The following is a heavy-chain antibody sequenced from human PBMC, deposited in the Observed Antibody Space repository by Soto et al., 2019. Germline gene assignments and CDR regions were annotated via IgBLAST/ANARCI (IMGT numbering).Heavy chain of an antibody. D-gene: IGHD3-10*01. Sequence: QVQLVESGGGVVQPGRSLRLSCAASGFTFSSYGMHWVRQAPGKGLEWVAVISYDGSNKYYADSVNGRFTISRDNSKNTLYLQMNSLRAEDTGVYYCAKGEYYYGSGAPYYAMDVWGQGTTVTGSS. V-gene: IGHV3-30*18. CDR1: GFTFSSYG. J-gene: IGHJ6*02. CDR2: ISYDGSNK. CDR3: AKGEYYYGSGAPYYAMDV.